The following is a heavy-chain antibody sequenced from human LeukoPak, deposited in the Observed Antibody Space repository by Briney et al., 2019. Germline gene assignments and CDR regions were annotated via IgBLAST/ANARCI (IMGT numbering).Heavy chain of an antibody. D-gene: IGHD3-10*01. V-gene: IGHV3-30*18. J-gene: IGHJ4*02. CDR3: AKIGNALVQFGELFHDY. Sequence: GGSLRLSCAASGFTFSSYGMHWVRQAPGKGLEWVAVISYDGSNKYYADSVKGRFTISKDNSKNTLYLQMNSLRAEDTAVYYCAKIGNALVQFGELFHDYWGQGTLVTVSS. CDR2: ISYDGSNK. CDR1: GFTFSSYG.